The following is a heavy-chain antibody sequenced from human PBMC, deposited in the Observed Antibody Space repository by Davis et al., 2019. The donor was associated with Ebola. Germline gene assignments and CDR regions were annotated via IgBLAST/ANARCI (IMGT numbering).Heavy chain of an antibody. D-gene: IGHD1-26*01. Sequence: GESLKISCAASGFTFSGSAMHWVRQASGKGLEWVGRIRSKANSYATAYAASVKGRFTISRDDSKNTAYLQMNSLKTEDTAVYYCARVRSGSYWRYFDYWGQGTLVTVSS. CDR3: ARVRSGSYWRYFDY. CDR1: GFTFSGSA. V-gene: IGHV3-73*01. CDR2: IRSKANSYAT. J-gene: IGHJ4*02.